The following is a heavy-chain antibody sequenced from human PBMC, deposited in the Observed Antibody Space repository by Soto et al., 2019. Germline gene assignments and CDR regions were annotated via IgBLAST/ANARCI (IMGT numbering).Heavy chain of an antibody. CDR1: GFTFDDYA. D-gene: IGHD2-21*02. Sequence: EVQLVESGGDLVQPGRSLRLSCATSGFTFDDYAMHWVRQAPGKGLEWVSGISWNSGSIHYADSVRVRFTISRDNAKNSLYLQMNSLRPEDTAFYYCAKYGGGDYRLGTYFGSWGQGSLVTVSS. CDR3: AKYGGGDYRLGTYFGS. J-gene: IGHJ4*02. V-gene: IGHV3-9*01. CDR2: ISWNSGSI.